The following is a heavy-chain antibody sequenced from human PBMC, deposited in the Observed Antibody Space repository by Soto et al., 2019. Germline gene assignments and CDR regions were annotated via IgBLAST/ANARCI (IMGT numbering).Heavy chain of an antibody. CDR2: ISAYNGNT. CDR3: ARESLRVLWFGELMGSHYYGMDV. Sequence: ASVKVSCKASGYTFTSYGISWVRQAPGQGLEWMGWISAYNGNTNYAQKLQGRVTMTTDTSTSTAYMELRSLRSDDTAVYYCARESLRVLWFGELMGSHYYGMDVWGQGTTVTVSS. J-gene: IGHJ6*02. CDR1: GYTFTSYG. V-gene: IGHV1-18*01. D-gene: IGHD3-10*01.